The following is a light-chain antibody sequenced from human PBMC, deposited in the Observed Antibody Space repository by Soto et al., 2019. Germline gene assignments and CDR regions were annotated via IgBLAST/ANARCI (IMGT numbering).Light chain of an antibody. CDR1: DIGSKS. V-gene: IGKV3-15*01. CDR2: GAS. Sequence: PPSVSAAPGQTARITCGVDDIGSKSVHWYQQKPGQAPRLLIYGASTRATGIPARFSGSGSGTEFTLTISSLQSEDFAVYYCQQYNNWPPRKFGQGTKVDIK. J-gene: IGKJ1*01. CDR3: QQYNNWPPRK.